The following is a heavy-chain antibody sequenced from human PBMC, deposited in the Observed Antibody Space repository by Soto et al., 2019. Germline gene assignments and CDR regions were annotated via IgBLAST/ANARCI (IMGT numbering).Heavy chain of an antibody. CDR3: ARIRLPGYENTWIDY. CDR2: IDWDNDK. J-gene: IGHJ4*02. CDR1: GFSLSNARMG. Sequence: SGPTLVNPTETLTLTCTVSGFSLSNARMGVSWIRQPPGKALEWLARIDWDNDKYYSASLKTRLTISRDTSKNQVVLTMTDMDPEDTATYYCARIRLPGYENTWIDYWGQGALVTVSS. V-gene: IGHV2-70*11. D-gene: IGHD1-1*01.